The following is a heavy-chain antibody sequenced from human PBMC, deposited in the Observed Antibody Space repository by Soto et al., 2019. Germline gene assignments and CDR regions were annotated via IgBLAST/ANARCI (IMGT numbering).Heavy chain of an antibody. CDR1: GFTFSNYA. V-gene: IGHV3-23*01. Sequence: PGGSLRLSCAASGFTFSNYAMSWVRQAPGKGLEWVSLVSATAGSTYYTDSVKGRFTISRDNSRNTAYLQMNSLRAEDTAVYYCAKRSCSSTSCQPPYYYYYMDVWGKGTTVTVSS. CDR2: VSATAGST. D-gene: IGHD2-2*01. CDR3: AKRSCSSTSCQPPYYYYYMDV. J-gene: IGHJ6*03.